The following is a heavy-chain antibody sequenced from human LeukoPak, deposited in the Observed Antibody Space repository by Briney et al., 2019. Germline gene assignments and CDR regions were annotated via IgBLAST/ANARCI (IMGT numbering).Heavy chain of an antibody. CDR1: GESFSGYY. V-gene: IGHV4-34*12. CDR3: ARGILVTVYATYDY. Sequence: PSETLSLTCTVYGESFSGYYWTWVRQPPGKGLEWIGEIIHSGRTNYNPSLKSRVTISVDTSKNQFSLKLSSVTAADTAVYYCARGILVTVYATYDYWGQGTLVTVSS. D-gene: IGHD2-8*01. CDR2: IIHSGRT. J-gene: IGHJ4*02.